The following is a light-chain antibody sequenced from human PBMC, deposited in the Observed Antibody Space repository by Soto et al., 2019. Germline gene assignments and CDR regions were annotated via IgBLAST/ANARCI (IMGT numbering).Light chain of an antibody. CDR3: LQYGIPLWT. Sequence: EIALTQSPGTLSLSPGERATLSCRASQSVTANYLAWYQQKPGQAPRLLIYAASIGATGIPDRFSGSGSGTDFTFTISRLEPEDFAVYYCLQYGIPLWTFGQGTKVDIK. J-gene: IGKJ1*01. CDR2: AAS. V-gene: IGKV3-20*01. CDR1: QSVTANY.